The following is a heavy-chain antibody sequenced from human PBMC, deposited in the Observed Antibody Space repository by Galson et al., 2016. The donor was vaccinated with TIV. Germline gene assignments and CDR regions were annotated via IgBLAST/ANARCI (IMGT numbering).Heavy chain of an antibody. Sequence: SLRLSCAASGFSFSNYAMSWVRQAPGRGLEWVSGIGGSGGSPNYGDSVKGRFTISRYNSKNILYLQMNSLRAEDTAVYYCAKRPIITIFGAGSNYCDSWGQGTLVTVSS. J-gene: IGHJ4*02. V-gene: IGHV3-23*01. D-gene: IGHD3-3*01. CDR2: IGGSGGSP. CDR3: AKRPIITIFGAGSNYCDS. CDR1: GFSFSNYA.